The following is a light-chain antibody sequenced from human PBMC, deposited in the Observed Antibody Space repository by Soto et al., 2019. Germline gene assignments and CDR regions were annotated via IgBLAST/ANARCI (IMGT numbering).Light chain of an antibody. CDR3: QHYENCPWT. Sequence: AIRMTQSPSSLSASAGDRVAIACRASQDVGRYLAWYQQKPGQAPKLLIYGASTLQSGVPSRFSGGGSGTDFTLTISCLQSEDFATYYCQHYENCPWTFGQGTKVEIK. V-gene: IGKV1-8*01. CDR2: GAS. CDR1: QDVGRY. J-gene: IGKJ1*01.